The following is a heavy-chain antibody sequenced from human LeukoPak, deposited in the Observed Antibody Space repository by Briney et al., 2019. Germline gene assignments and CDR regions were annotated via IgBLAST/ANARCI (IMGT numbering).Heavy chain of an antibody. J-gene: IGHJ6*02. Sequence: GGSLRLSCATSGFTFSGYAMHRVRQAPGKGLEWVALISDDGSNKYYADSVKGRFTISRDNSKNTLYLQMNSLRAEDTALYYCARSVESPSVYYYYGTDVWGQGTTVTVSS. CDR3: ARSVESPSVYYYYGTDV. D-gene: IGHD5/OR15-5a*01. V-gene: IGHV3-30-3*01. CDR1: GFTFSGYA. CDR2: ISDDGSNK.